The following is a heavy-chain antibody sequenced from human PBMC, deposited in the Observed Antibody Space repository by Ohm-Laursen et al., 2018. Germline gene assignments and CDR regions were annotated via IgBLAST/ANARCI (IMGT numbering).Heavy chain of an antibody. J-gene: IGHJ4*02. CDR3: ARDQDSRRWYKTPEY. CDR2: ISYDGSNK. Sequence: SLRLSCAAPGFTLSSYGMHWVRQAPGKGLEWVAVISYDGSNKYYADSVKGRFTISRDNSKNTLYLQMSSLRAEDTAVYYCARDQDSRRWYKTPEYWGQGTLVTVSS. CDR1: GFTLSSYG. V-gene: IGHV3-30*03. D-gene: IGHD6-13*01.